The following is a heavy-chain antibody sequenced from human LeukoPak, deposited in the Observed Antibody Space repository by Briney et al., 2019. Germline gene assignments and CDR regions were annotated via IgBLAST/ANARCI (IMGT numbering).Heavy chain of an antibody. CDR1: GFTFNTAG. Sequence: GSLRLSCAASGFTFNTAGMSWVRQAPGKGLEWLSLISSNSKSAHYADSVKGRFTISRDNSKNTVYLQMNSLGAEDTALYYCARDLYSVTGDFWGQGTLVTVSS. D-gene: IGHD3-9*01. J-gene: IGHJ4*02. V-gene: IGHV3-23*01. CDR2: ISSNSKSA. CDR3: ARDLYSVTGDF.